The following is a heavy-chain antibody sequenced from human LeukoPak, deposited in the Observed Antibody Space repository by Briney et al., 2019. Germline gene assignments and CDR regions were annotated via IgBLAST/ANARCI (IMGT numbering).Heavy chain of an antibody. Sequence: GGSLRLSCAASGFTFSSYGMHWVRQAPGKGLEWVAVISYDGSNKYYADSVKGRFTISRDNSKNTLYLQMNSLRAEDTAVYYCASVGVAGGVYFDYWGQGTLVTASS. CDR2: ISYDGSNK. V-gene: IGHV3-30*03. D-gene: IGHD6-19*01. CDR3: ASVGVAGGVYFDY. CDR1: GFTFSSYG. J-gene: IGHJ4*02.